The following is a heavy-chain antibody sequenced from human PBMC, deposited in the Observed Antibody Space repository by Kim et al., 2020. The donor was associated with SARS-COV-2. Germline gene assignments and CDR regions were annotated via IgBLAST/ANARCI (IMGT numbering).Heavy chain of an antibody. Sequence: GGSLRLSCAASGFTFSSYGMHWVRQAPGKGLEWVAVISYDGSNKYYADSVKGRFTISRDNSKNTLHLQMNSLRAEDTAVYYCARDQSAGYSSSWNDYWGQGTLVTVSS. D-gene: IGHD6-13*01. CDR3: ARDQSAGYSSSWNDY. CDR1: GFTFSSYG. CDR2: ISYDGSNK. V-gene: IGHV3-33*05. J-gene: IGHJ4*02.